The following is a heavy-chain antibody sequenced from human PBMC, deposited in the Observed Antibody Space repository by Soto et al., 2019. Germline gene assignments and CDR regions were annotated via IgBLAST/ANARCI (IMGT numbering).Heavy chain of an antibody. Sequence: QVQLQESGPGLVKPSETLSLTCTVSGGAISSYYWSWIRQPPGKGLEWIGYIYYSGSTKYNPSRKSRVTISVDTSKNLFSLKLSSVTAADTAVYFCATTRESWFDPWGQGTLVTLSS. CDR1: GGAISSYY. CDR2: IYYSGST. CDR3: ATTRESWFDP. V-gene: IGHV4-59*01. J-gene: IGHJ5*02.